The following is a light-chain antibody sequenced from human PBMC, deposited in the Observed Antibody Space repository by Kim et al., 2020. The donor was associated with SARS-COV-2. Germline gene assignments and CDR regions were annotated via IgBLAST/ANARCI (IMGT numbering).Light chain of an antibody. CDR2: DTS. CDR1: TGTVASDHY. Sequence: PGAPLTPTRGSSTGTVASDHYPYWFQQNPARAPRTLIYDTSDKHSWPPARFSGSLLGGKAALTLSGAQPEDEADYYCLLSYTDARVFGGGTQLTVL. V-gene: IGLV7-46*01. J-gene: IGLJ3*02. CDR3: LLSYTDARV.